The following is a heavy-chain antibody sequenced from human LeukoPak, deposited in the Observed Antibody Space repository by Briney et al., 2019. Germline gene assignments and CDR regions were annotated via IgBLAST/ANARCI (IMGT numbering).Heavy chain of an antibody. Sequence: GGSLRLSCAASGFTFSSFGMNWVRQAPGKGLEWVSYISSSSSTIYYADSVKGRFTISRDNAKNSLYLQMNSLRAEDTAVYYCAKTTHHYDFWSGYSDYFDYWGQGTLVTVSS. J-gene: IGHJ4*02. CDR3: AKTTHHYDFWSGYSDYFDY. D-gene: IGHD3-3*01. CDR1: GFTFSSFG. V-gene: IGHV3-48*01. CDR2: ISSSSSTI.